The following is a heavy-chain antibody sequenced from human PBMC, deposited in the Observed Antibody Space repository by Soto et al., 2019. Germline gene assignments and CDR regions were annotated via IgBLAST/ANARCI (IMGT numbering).Heavy chain of an antibody. V-gene: IGHV1-18*01. J-gene: IGHJ6*02. Sequence: GASVKVSCKASGYTFTSYGIGWVRQAPGQGLEWMGWISAYNGNTNYAQKLQGRVTMTTDTSTSTAYMELRSLRSDDTAVYYCAREMDTAMAENGTPYYYYGMDVRGQGTTVTVSS. CDR2: ISAYNGNT. CDR3: AREMDTAMAENGTPYYYYGMDV. CDR1: GYTFTSYG. D-gene: IGHD5-18*01.